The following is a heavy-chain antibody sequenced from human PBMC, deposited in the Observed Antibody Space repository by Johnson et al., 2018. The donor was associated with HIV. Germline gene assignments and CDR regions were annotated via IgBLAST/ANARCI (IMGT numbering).Heavy chain of an antibody. D-gene: IGHD1-26*01. CDR2: ISYDGSNK. CDR3: ARDGIGRVIVGANDAFDI. Sequence: QVQLVESGGGVVQPGRSLRLSCAASGFTFSSYAMHWVRQAPGKGLEWVAVISYDGSNKYYADSVKGRFTISRDNSKNTRYLQMNSLRAEETAVYYCARDGIGRVIVGANDAFDIWGQGAMVTVSS. V-gene: IGHV3-30*04. J-gene: IGHJ3*02. CDR1: GFTFSSYA.